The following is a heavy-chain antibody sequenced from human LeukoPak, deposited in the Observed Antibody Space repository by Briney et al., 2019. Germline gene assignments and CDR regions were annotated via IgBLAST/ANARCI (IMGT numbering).Heavy chain of an antibody. J-gene: IGHJ4*02. CDR1: GYTFTGYY. V-gene: IGHV1-18*04. D-gene: IGHD4-17*01. CDR3: ARNHGDPLKYYFDY. CDR2: ISAYNGNT. Sequence: GASVKVSCKASGYTFTGYYMHWVRQAPGQGLEWMGWISAYNGNTNYAQKLQGRVTMTTDTSTSTAYMELRSLRSDDTAVYYCARNHGDPLKYYFDYWGQGTLVTVSS.